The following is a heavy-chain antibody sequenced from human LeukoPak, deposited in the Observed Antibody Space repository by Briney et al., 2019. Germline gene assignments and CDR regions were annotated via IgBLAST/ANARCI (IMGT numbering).Heavy chain of an antibody. Sequence: GGSLRLPCAASGFTFSSYSMNWVRQAPGKGLEWVSSISSSSSYIYYADSVKGRFTISRDNAKNSLYLQMNSLRAEDTAVYYCARDYTGEYYYDSSGYYYQAYFDYWGQGTLVTVSS. CDR2: ISSSSSYI. CDR3: ARDYTGEYYYDSSGYYYQAYFDY. J-gene: IGHJ4*02. D-gene: IGHD3-22*01. V-gene: IGHV3-21*01. CDR1: GFTFSSYS.